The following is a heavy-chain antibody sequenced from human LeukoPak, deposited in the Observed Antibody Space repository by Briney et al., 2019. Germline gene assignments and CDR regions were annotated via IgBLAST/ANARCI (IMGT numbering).Heavy chain of an antibody. V-gene: IGHV1-2*02. CDR3: ASLRYYDSSGFGY. CDR1: GYTFTGYY. J-gene: IGHJ4*02. D-gene: IGHD3-22*01. CDR2: INPNSGGT. Sequence: GSVKVSCKASGYTFTGYYMHWVRQAPGQGLEWMGWINPNSGGTNYAQKFQGRVTMTRDTSISTAYMELSRLRSDDTAVYYCASLRYYDSSGFGYWGQGTLVTVSS.